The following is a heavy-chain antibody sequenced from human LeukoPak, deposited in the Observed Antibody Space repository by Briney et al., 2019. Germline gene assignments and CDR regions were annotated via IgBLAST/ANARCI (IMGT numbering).Heavy chain of an antibody. V-gene: IGHV3-21*01. D-gene: IGHD2-21*02. CDR2: ISSSSSYI. Sequence: GSLRLSCAASGFTFSTYSMNWVRQAPGKGLEWVSSISSSSSYIYYADSVKGRFTISRDNAKNSLYLQMNSLRAEDTAVYYCAKDIVGGGDDYWGQGTLVIVSS. CDR1: GFTFSTYS. CDR3: AKDIVGGGDDY. J-gene: IGHJ4*02.